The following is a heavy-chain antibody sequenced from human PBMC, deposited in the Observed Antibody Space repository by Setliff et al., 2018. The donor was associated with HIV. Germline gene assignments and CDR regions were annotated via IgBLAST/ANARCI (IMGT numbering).Heavy chain of an antibody. CDR1: GDSISSSGYY. J-gene: IGHJ3*02. D-gene: IGHD3-10*01. V-gene: IGHV4-31*03. Sequence: SETLSLTCTVFGDSISSSGYYWSWIRQHPGKGLEWIGYIHYSGSTSFNPALKSRVTISVDTSNNQFSLKLRSVTAADTAVYYCARERGSGSLDAFDIWGHGTMVTVSS. CDR3: ARERGSGSLDAFDI. CDR2: IHYSGST.